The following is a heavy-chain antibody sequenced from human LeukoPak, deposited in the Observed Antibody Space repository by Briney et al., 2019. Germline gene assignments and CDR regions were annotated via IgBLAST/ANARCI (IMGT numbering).Heavy chain of an antibody. CDR1: GYTFTSYG. CDR3: ARPSSGWASYCFDY. D-gene: IGHD6-19*01. J-gene: IGHJ4*02. V-gene: IGHV1-18*01. Sequence: ASVKVSCKASGYTFTSYGISWVRQAPGQGLEWMGWISAYNGNTNYAQKLQGRVTMTTDTSTSTAYMELRSLRSDDTAVYYCARPSSGWASYCFDYWGQGTLVTVSS. CDR2: ISAYNGNT.